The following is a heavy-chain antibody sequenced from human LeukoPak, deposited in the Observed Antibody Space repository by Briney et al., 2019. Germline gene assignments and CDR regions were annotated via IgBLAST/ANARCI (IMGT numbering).Heavy chain of an antibody. V-gene: IGHV3-23*01. CDR2: ITGSGGST. D-gene: IGHD2/OR15-2a*01. CDR1: GFTFSSYG. J-gene: IGHJ6*02. Sequence: GGSLRLSCAASGFTFSSYGMMWVRQAPGKGLEWVSAITGSGGSTYYVDSVKGRWTIARDNSKTTVYLQMHSLRAEDTAPYYCAKANRNYYGMDVWGQGTTVTVSS. CDR3: AKANRNYYGMDV.